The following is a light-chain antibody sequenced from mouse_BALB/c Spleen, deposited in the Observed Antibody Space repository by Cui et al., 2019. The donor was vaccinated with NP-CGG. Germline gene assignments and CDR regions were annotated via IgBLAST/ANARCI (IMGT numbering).Light chain of an antibody. CDR3: ALWYSNHWV. CDR1: TGAVTTSNY. CDR2: GTN. V-gene: IGLV1*01. Sequence: HAVVTQESALTTSPGETVTLTCRSSTGAVTTSNYANWVQEKPDLLFTVLIGGTNNRAPGVPARFSGSLIGDKAALTITGAQTEDEAIYFCALWYSNHWVFGGGTKLTVL. J-gene: IGLJ1*01.